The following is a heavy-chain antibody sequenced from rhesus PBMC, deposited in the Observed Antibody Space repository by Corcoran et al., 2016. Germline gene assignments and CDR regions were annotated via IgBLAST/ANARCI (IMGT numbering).Heavy chain of an antibody. CDR3: AKGRYYYDSGYYKPFDY. CDR1: GFTFSSYG. CDR2: ISNCCVST. V-gene: IGHV3S5*01. Sequence: DVQLVESGGGLVQPGGYLRLSCAASGFTFSSYGMSWVRQAPGKGLEWVSYISNCCVSTYAADSVKGRFTISRDNSKNTLSLQMNSMRAEDTAVYYCAKGRYYYDSGYYKPFDYWGQGVLVTVSS. D-gene: IGHD3-28*01. J-gene: IGHJ4*01.